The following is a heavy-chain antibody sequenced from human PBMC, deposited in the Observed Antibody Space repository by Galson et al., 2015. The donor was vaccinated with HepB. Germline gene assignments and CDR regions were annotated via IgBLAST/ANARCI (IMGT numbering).Heavy chain of an antibody. D-gene: IGHD3-3*01. V-gene: IGHV3-30*04. J-gene: IGHJ2*01. CDR3: ARVVRGDRFRYFDL. CDR1: GFTFSSYA. Sequence: LRLSCAASGFTFSSYAMHWVRQAPGKGLEWVAVISYDGSNKYYADSVKGRFTISRDNSKNTLYLQMNSLRAEDAAVYYCARVVRGDRFRYFDLWGRGTLVTVSS. CDR2: ISYDGSNK.